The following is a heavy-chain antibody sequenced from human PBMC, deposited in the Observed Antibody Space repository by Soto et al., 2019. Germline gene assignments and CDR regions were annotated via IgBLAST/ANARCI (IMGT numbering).Heavy chain of an antibody. CDR2: IIPIFGTA. D-gene: IGHD2-21*02. CDR3: ARGFSSGGNSLGAFDI. V-gene: IGHV1-69*01. J-gene: IGHJ3*02. Sequence: QVQLVQSGAEVKKPGSSVKVSCKASGGTFSSYAISWVRQAPGQGLEWMGGIIPIFGTANYAQKFQGRVTITAEESTSTAYMELSSLRSEDTAVYYCARGFSSGGNSLGAFDIWGQGTMVTVSS. CDR1: GGTFSSYA.